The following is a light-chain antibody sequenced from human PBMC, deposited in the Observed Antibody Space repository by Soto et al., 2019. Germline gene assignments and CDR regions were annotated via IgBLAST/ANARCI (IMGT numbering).Light chain of an antibody. CDR2: GAS. CDR1: QSVSSIY. Sequence: EIVLTQSPGTLCLSPGERATLSCRSSQSVSSIYLAWYKPKPGQAPRLPSYGASSRATGIPDRFSGSGSGTEFTLTISRLEPEDFEVYYCQQYGGSVQTFGQGTKVDIK. J-gene: IGKJ1*01. CDR3: QQYGGSVQT. V-gene: IGKV3-20*01.